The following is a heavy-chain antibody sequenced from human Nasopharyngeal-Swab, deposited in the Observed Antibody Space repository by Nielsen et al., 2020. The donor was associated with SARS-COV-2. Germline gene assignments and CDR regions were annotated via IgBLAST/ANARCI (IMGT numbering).Heavy chain of an antibody. CDR1: GFTFSSYA. Sequence: GESLKISCAASGFTFSSYAMSWVRQAPGKGLEWVSAISGSGGSTYYADSVKGRFTISRDNSKNTLYLQMNSLRAEDTAVYYCAKEGRYCSGGSCYLDYWGQGTLVTVSS. D-gene: IGHD2-15*01. CDR3: AKEGRYCSGGSCYLDY. CDR2: ISGSGGST. V-gene: IGHV3-23*01. J-gene: IGHJ4*02.